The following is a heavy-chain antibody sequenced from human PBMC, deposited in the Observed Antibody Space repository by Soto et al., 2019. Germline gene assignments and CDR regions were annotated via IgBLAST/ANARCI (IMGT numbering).Heavy chain of an antibody. J-gene: IGHJ4*02. V-gene: IGHV3-23*01. CDR1: GFTFTIYA. Sequence: GGSLRLSCAASGFTFTIYAMSWVRQAPGKGLEWVSAITGSGGSTYYADSVKGRFTISRDNSKNTLYLQMNSLRAEDTAVYYCAKARGAMVRGAAFYFDYWGQGTLVTVSS. CDR2: ITGSGGST. D-gene: IGHD3-10*01. CDR3: AKARGAMVRGAAFYFDY.